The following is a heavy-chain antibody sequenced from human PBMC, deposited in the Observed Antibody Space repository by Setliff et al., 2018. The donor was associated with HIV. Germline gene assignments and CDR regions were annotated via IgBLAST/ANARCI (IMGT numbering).Heavy chain of an antibody. J-gene: IGHJ4*02. V-gene: IGHV1-2*04. CDR2: INPKSDGT. CDR1: GYSFTNYY. D-gene: IGHD3-22*01. CDR3: ARGMDYYDTSGYYQYYFDY. Sequence: GASVKVSCKASGYSFTNYYIHWVRQAPGQGLEWMGWINPKSDGTNYAQKFQGWITMTRATYISTAYMELSRLRSDDTAVYYCARGMDYYDTSGYYQYYFDYWGQGTLVTVSS.